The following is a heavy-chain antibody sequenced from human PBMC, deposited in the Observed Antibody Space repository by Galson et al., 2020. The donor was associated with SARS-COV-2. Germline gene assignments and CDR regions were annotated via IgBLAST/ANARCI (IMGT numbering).Heavy chain of an antibody. D-gene: IGHD6-13*01. CDR2: ISYDGTTQ. CDR3: ARETDDHTSSWYDH. CDR1: GFTLSDSA. Sequence: QLGESLKISCAASGFTLSDSAMHWVRQAPGKGLEWVAIISYDGTTQYNSDSVKGRFTISRDNSKNTLYLQMNSPRPDDTAVYYCARETDDHTSSWYDHWGQGTLVTVSS. J-gene: IGHJ5*02. V-gene: IGHV3-30*04.